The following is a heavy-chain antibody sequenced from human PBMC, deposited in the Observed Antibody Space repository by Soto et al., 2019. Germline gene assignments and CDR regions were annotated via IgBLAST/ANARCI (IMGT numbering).Heavy chain of an antibody. D-gene: IGHD1-26*01. CDR2: ISYDGSNK. CDR3: AKVLSGSYSGLDYYYYGMDV. CDR1: GFIFINYG. J-gene: IGHJ6*02. V-gene: IGHV3-30*18. Sequence: GGSLRLSCAASGFIFINYGMHWVRQVSGKGLEWVAVISYDGSNKNYADSVKGRFTISRDNSKNTLYLQMNSLRPEDTAVYYCAKVLSGSYSGLDYYYYGMDVWGQGTTVTVSS.